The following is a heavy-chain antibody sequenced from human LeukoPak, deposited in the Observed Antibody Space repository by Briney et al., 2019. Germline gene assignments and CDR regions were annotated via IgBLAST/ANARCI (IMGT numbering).Heavy chain of an antibody. D-gene: IGHD6-19*01. J-gene: IGHJ5*01. CDR3: AKPISGGLAVTADWFHP. CDR2: ISAYNGNT. Sequence: ASVKVSCKASGYTFTSYGISWVRQAPGQGLEWMGWISAYNGNTNYAQKLQGRVTMTTDTSTSTAYMELRSLRSDDTAVYYCAKPISGGLAVTADWFHPWGQGTLVVVSS. V-gene: IGHV1-18*01. CDR1: GYTFTSYG.